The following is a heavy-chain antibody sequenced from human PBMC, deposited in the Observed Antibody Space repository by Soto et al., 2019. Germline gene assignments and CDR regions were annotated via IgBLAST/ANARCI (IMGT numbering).Heavy chain of an antibody. CDR1: GFTFTFYT. Sequence: EVQLMESGGGLVQPGWSLRLSCAASGFTFTFYTFNWVRQAPGKGLEWVSYINHDGGTISYADSVKGRFTISRDNAKNSLFMQMNSLRAEDTGVYYCARTIRGYSYGSDYWGQGTLVTVSS. CDR2: INHDGGTI. J-gene: IGHJ4*02. D-gene: IGHD5-18*01. CDR3: ARTIRGYSYGSDY. V-gene: IGHV3-48*01.